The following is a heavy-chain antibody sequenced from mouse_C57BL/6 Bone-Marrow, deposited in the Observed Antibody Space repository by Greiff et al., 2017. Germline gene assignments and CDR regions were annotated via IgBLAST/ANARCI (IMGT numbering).Heavy chain of an antibody. CDR2: IDPSDSYT. Sequence: QVQLQQPGAELVMPGASVKLSCKASGYTFTSYWMHWVKQRPGQGLEWIGEIDPSDSYTNYNQKFKGKSTLTVDKSSSTAYMQLSSLTSEDSAVLYCARGVYYSGDFDYWGQGTTLTVSS. J-gene: IGHJ2*01. V-gene: IGHV1-69*01. CDR1: GYTFTSYW. D-gene: IGHD2-12*01. CDR3: ARGVYYSGDFDY.